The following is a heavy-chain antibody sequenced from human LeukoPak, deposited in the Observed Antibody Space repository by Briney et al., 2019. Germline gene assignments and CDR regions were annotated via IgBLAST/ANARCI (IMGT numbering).Heavy chain of an antibody. D-gene: IGHD4-17*01. CDR1: GFTFSSYA. CDR3: ARGRQNYGDYPY. CDR2: ISGSGGST. J-gene: IGHJ4*02. Sequence: GGSLRLSCAASGFTFSSYAMSWVRQAPGKGLEWVSAISGSGGSTYYKDSVKGRFTTSGDNFKNTVYLQMNSLRAEDTAVYYCARGRQNYGDYPYWGQGTLVTVSS. V-gene: IGHV3-23*01.